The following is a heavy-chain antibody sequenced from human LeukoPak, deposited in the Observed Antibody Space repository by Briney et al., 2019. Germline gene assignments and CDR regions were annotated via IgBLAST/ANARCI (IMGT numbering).Heavy chain of an antibody. CDR2: IYSGGST. D-gene: IGHD4-17*01. CDR3: ARGTTMTAGAY. V-gene: IGHV3-53*01. J-gene: IGHJ4*02. Sequence: GGSLRLSCAASGFTVSSNHMTWVRQAPGKGLEWVSLIYSGGSTHYADSVKGRFTISRDNSKNTLYLQMNSLRAEDTAVYYCARGTTMTAGAYWGQGTLVTVSS. CDR1: GFTVSSNH.